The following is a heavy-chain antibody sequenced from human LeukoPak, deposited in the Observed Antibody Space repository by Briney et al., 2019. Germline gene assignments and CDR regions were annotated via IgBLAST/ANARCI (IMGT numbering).Heavy chain of an antibody. CDR1: GGSISTYY. D-gene: IGHD6-19*01. CDR3: GRIDIAVTGKGAFDI. V-gene: IGHV4-59*12. CDR2: SYYNGNT. J-gene: IGHJ3*02. Sequence: SETLSLTCAVSGGSISTYYWSWIRQPPGKGLEWIGFSYYNGNTNYNPSLKSRVTISVDMSKNQFSLKLRSVTAADTAVYYCGRIDIAVTGKGAFDIWGQGTLVTVSS.